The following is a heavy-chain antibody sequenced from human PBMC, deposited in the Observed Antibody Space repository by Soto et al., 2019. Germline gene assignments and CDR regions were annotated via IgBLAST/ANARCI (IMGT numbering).Heavy chain of an antibody. Sequence: PSETLSVTCPVAGGSLSNYDWSWIRQPTGKGLEWIAYFYYTGSTNYNPSLRSRVTISVDTSKNQFSLKLSSVTAADTAVYYCAKYYYDSNTYFYRWFDPWGQGTLVTVSS. CDR1: GGSLSNYD. J-gene: IGHJ5*02. CDR2: FYYTGST. V-gene: IGHV4-59*08. D-gene: IGHD3-22*01. CDR3: AKYYYDSNTYFYRWFDP.